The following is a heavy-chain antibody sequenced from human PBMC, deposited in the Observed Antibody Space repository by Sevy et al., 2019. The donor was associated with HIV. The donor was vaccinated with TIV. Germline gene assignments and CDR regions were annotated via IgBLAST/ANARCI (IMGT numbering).Heavy chain of an antibody. D-gene: IGHD2-21*02. J-gene: IGHJ6*02. CDR2: IYYSGST. CDR1: GGSISSYY. V-gene: IGHV4-59*01. CDR3: ARWAVGGDFRPRQGYYYGMDV. Sequence: SETPSLTCTVSGGSISSYYWSWIRQPPGKGLEWIGYIYYSGSTNYNPSLKSRVTISVDTSKNQFSLKLSSVTAADTAVYYCARWAVGGDFRPRQGYYYGMDVWGQGTTVTVSS.